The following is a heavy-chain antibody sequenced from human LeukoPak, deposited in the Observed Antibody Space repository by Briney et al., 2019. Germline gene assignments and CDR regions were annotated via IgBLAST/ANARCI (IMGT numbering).Heavy chain of an antibody. Sequence: ASVKVSCKASGYTFTDFYVHWVRQAPRQGPEWMGWINPYSSATDYAQKFQGRVTMTRDTSISTVYMELSGLRSDDTAIYYCARGMAGGTYSLLVGHWGQGTLVTVSS. J-gene: IGHJ4*02. CDR1: GYTFTDFY. CDR3: ARGMAGGTYSLLVGH. D-gene: IGHD1-26*01. V-gene: IGHV1-2*02. CDR2: INPYSSAT.